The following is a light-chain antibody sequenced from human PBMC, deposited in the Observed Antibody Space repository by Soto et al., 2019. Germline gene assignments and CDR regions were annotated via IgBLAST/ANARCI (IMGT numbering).Light chain of an antibody. Sequence: QSVLTQPPSASGTPGQRVTISCSGSSSNIGSNYVYWYHQLPGTAPKLLIYRNTQRPSGVPDRFSGSKSGTSASLAISGLRSEDEADYYCAAWDDSLSGPVFGGGTKVTVL. V-gene: IGLV1-47*01. J-gene: IGLJ2*01. CDR3: AAWDDSLSGPV. CDR2: RNT. CDR1: SSNIGSNY.